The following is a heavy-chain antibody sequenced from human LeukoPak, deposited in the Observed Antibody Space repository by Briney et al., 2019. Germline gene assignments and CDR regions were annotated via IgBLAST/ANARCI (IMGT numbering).Heavy chain of an antibody. CDR2: ISVSGDT. J-gene: IGHJ4*02. CDR1: GFPFSRFG. V-gene: IGHV3-23*01. Sequence: PGGSLRLSCEASGFPFSRFGMSWVRQAPGKGPEWVSSISVSGDTHHADSVRGRFTTARDTLKNTLYLQMNSLRADDTAIYYCAKGGYGDYPGRWGQGTLAIASS. D-gene: IGHD4-17*01. CDR3: AKGGYGDYPGR.